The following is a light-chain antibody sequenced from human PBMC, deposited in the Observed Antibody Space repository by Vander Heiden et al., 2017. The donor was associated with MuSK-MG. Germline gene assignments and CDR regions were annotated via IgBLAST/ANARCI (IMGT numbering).Light chain of an antibody. CDR1: SSDVGGYNY. Sequence: QSALTQPRSVSGSPGQSVTISCTGTSSDVGGYNYVSWYQQHPGKAPKIMIYDVSKRPSGVPDRFSGSKSGNTASLTISGLQVEDEADYYCCSYAGTYSVVFGGGTELTVL. CDR2: DVS. J-gene: IGLJ3*02. CDR3: CSYAGTYSVV. V-gene: IGLV2-11*01.